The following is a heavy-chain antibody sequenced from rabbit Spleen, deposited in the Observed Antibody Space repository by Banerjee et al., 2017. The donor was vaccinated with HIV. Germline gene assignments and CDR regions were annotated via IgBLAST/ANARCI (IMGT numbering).Heavy chain of an antibody. J-gene: IGHJ4*01. Sequence: QEQLEESGGGLVKPGASLTLTCTASGVSFSFSSYMCWVHQAPGKGLEWIACIDIGSSDFPYYASWAKGRFTISSHNAQNTLYLQLSSLTAADTATYLCARDLVAVIGWNFSLWGPGTLVTVS. V-gene: IGHV1S45*01. CDR2: IDIGSSDFP. CDR3: ARDLVAVIGWNFSL. CDR1: GVSFSFSSY. D-gene: IGHD1-1*01.